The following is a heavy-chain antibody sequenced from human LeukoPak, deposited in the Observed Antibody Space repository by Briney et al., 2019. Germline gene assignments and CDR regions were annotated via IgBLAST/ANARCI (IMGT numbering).Heavy chain of an antibody. CDR1: GFTFSSYD. D-gene: IGHD5-12*01. CDR2: ISYDGSNK. CDR3: AKDAIVATMAY. Sequence: GGSLRLSCAASGFTFSSYDMHWVRQAPGKGLEWVAVISYDGSNKYYADSVKGRFTISRDNSKNTLYLQMNSLRAEDTAVYYCAKDAIVATMAYWGQGTLVTVSS. V-gene: IGHV3-30*18. J-gene: IGHJ4*02.